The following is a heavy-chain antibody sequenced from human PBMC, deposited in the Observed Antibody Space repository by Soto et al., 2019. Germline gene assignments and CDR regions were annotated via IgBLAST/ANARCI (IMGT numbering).Heavy chain of an antibody. CDR1: GFTFRTYW. J-gene: IGHJ6*02. D-gene: IGHD5-18*01. CDR2: INLDGSEK. CDR3: ARDGSTSWYSYDYDGMDV. V-gene: IGHV3-7*05. Sequence: EVQLVESGGGLVQPGGSLRLSCAASGFTFRTYWLSWVRQVPGKGLEWVANINLDGSEKNYVGSVKGRFTISRDNARNSLYLQMSSLRADYTALYYCARDGSTSWYSYDYDGMDVWGQGTTVTVSS.